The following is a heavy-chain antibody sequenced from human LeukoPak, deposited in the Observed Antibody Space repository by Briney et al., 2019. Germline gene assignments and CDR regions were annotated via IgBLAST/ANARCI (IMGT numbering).Heavy chain of an antibody. J-gene: IGHJ6*03. CDR2: IYYSGST. V-gene: IGHV4-59*08. Sequence: SSETLSLTCTVSGGSISSYYWSWIRQPPGKGLEWIGSIYYSGSTYFNPSLKSRVTISVDTSKNQFSLKLSSVTAADTAVYYCARGLLLWFGEGYYMDVWGKGTTVTISS. D-gene: IGHD3-10*01. CDR1: GGSISSYY. CDR3: ARGLLLWFGEGYYMDV.